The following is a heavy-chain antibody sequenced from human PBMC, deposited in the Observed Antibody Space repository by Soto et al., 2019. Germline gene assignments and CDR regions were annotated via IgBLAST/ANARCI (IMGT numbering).Heavy chain of an antibody. CDR3: ARELYGDYFDY. V-gene: IGHV3-21*02. CDR2: ISSSSSHI. J-gene: IGHJ4*02. D-gene: IGHD4-17*01. CDR1: GFTFSGYS. Sequence: EVQLVESGGGLVKPGGSLRLSCAASGFTFSGYSMNLVPQAPGKGLEWVSSISSSSSHINYADSVRGRFTISRDNAKNSLYLQMNSLRAEDTAVYYCARELYGDYFDYWGQGTLVTVSS.